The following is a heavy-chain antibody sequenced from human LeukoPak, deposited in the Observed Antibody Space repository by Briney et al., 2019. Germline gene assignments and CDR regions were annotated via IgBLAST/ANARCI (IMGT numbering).Heavy chain of an antibody. CDR3: ATWLTVVYAFDI. J-gene: IGHJ3*02. CDR1: GGSISSSSYY. CDR2: IYYSGST. V-gene: IGHV4-39*01. D-gene: IGHD4-23*01. Sequence: SETLSLTCTGSGGSISSSSYYWGWIRQPPGKGLEWIGSIYYSGSTYYNPSLKSRVTISVDTSKNQFSLKLSSVTAADTAVYYCATWLTVVYAFDIWGQGTMVTVSS.